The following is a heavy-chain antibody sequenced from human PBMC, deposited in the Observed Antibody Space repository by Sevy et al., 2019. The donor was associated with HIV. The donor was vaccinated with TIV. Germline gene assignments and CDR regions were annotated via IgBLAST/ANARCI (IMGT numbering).Heavy chain of an antibody. J-gene: IGHJ6*02. CDR1: GFSFSDYN. V-gene: IGHV3-21*01. Sequence: GGSLRLSCAASGFSFSDYNMNWVRQAPGKGLEWVSFVSSGSGYIYYADSMKGRFTISRDNAKNSLYLQLNSLRAEDTAVYYCARDKTILEGRYGMDVWGQGTTVTVSS. CDR2: VSSGSGYI. CDR3: ARDKTILEGRYGMDV. D-gene: IGHD3-3*01.